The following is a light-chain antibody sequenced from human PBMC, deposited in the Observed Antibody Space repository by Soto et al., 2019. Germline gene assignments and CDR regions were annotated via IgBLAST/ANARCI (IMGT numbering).Light chain of an antibody. CDR2: DTN. CDR3: LPSYPGVRAV. CDR1: TGAVTSGHY. Sequence: QAVVTQEPSLTVSPGGTVTLTCGSSTGAVTSGHYPYWFQQKPGQAPRTLIYDTNNKHSWTPARFSGSLLGGKAALTLSDAQPEDEAEYCCLPSYPGVRAVFGGGTQLTVL. J-gene: IGLJ7*01. V-gene: IGLV7-46*01.